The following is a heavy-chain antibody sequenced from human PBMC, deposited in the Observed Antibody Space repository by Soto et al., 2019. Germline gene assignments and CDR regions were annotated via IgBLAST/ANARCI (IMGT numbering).Heavy chain of an antibody. CDR2: IWYDGSNK. J-gene: IGHJ6*02. V-gene: IGHV3-33*01. Sequence: GGSLRLSCAASGFTFSSYGMHWVRQAPGKGLEWVAVIWYDGSNKYYADSVKGRFTISRDNSKNTLYLQMNGLRAEDTAVYYCARENSGSWDYGMDVWGQGTTVTVSS. CDR1: GFTFSSYG. CDR3: ARENSGSWDYGMDV. D-gene: IGHD1-26*01.